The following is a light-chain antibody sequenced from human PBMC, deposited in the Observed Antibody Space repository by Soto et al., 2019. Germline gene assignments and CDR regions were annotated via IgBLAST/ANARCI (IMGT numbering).Light chain of an antibody. CDR3: QSYDMSLNNHV. V-gene: IGLV1-47*01. J-gene: IGLJ1*01. CDR2: RNN. Sequence: QPVLTQPPSASGTPGQRVTISCSGSSSNIGSNYVYWYHQLPGTAPKLVIYRNNQRPSGVPDRISGSKSGTSASLAISGLRSEDEADYYCQSYDMSLNNHVFGTGTKLTVL. CDR1: SSNIGSNY.